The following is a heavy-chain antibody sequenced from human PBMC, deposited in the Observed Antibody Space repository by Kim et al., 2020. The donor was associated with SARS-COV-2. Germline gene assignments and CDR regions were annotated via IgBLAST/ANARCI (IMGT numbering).Heavy chain of an antibody. CDR3: ARRCGKKRLQYDYYGMDV. D-gene: IGHD2-15*01. Sequence: NSRVTISVDTSKNQFSLKLSSVTAADTAVYYCARRCGKKRLQYDYYGMDVWGQGTTVTVSS. V-gene: IGHV4-39*01. J-gene: IGHJ6*02.